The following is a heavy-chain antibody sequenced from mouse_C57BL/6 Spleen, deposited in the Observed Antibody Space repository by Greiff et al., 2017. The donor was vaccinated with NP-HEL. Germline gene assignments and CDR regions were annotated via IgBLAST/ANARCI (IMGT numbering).Heavy chain of an antibody. J-gene: IGHJ2*01. CDR3: ARYDCEEYYFDD. D-gene: IGHD2-4*01. Sequence: EVLLVESGGGLVKPGGSLKLSCAASGFTFSDYGMHWVRQAPEKGLEWVAYISSGSSTIYYADTVKGRFTFARDNAKNTQLLQMTSLRSENTAMYYCARYDCEEYYFDDWGQGTTLTVSS. CDR2: ISSGSSTI. V-gene: IGHV5-17*01. CDR1: GFTFSDYG.